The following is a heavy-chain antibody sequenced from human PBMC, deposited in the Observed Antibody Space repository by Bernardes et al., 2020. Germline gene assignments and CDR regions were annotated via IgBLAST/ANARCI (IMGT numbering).Heavy chain of an antibody. J-gene: IGHJ4*02. D-gene: IGHD2-2*02. Sequence: ASVKVSCKASGYTFTNYAIHWVRQAPGQRLEWMGWINGGNGNTKYSQSFQGRVTITRDTSASTAYMELSSLRSEDTAVYYCARTSCSSVTCYTEDYWGQGTPVTVSS. V-gene: IGHV1-3*01. CDR2: INGGNGNT. CDR1: GYTFTNYA. CDR3: ARTSCSSVTCYTEDY.